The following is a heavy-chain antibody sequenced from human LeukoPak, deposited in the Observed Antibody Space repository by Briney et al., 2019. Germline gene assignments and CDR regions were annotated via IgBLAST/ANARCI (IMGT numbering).Heavy chain of an antibody. CDR2: IYHSGST. Sequence: SVTLSLTCTVSGYSISSGYYWGWIRQPPGKGLEWIGSIYHSGSTYYNPSLKSRVTISVDTSKNQFSLKLSSVTAADTAVYYCASEGGSPGGFDYWGQGTLVTVSS. V-gene: IGHV4-38-2*02. CDR1: GYSISSGYY. J-gene: IGHJ4*02. CDR3: ASEGGSPGGFDY. D-gene: IGHD1-26*01.